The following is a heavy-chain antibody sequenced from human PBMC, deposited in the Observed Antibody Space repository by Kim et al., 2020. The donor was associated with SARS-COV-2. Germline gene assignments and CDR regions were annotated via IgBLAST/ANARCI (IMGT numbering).Heavy chain of an antibody. V-gene: IGHV3-30*18. CDR1: GFTFSSYG. CDR3: AKGVFDYGWGSYRYGTDSAGCVDY. J-gene: IGHJ4*02. Sequence: GGSLRLSCAASGFTFSSYGMHWVRQAPGKGLEWVAVISYDGSNKYYADSVKGRFTISRDNSKNTLYLQMDSLRAEDTAVYYCAKGVFDYGWGSYRYGTDSAGCVDYGGQG. D-gene: IGHD3-16*02. CDR2: ISYDGSNK.